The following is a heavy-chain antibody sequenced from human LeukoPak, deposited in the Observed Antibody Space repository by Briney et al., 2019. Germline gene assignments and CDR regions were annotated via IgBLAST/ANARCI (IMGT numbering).Heavy chain of an antibody. CDR3: AREGRMGTADAFDV. CDR2: ISYNSDTI. D-gene: IGHD1-14*01. J-gene: IGHJ3*01. CDR1: GFTFDDYA. Sequence: GGSLRLSCAASGFTFDDYAMHWVRQAPGKGLEWVSGISYNSDTIAYADSVKGRFTISRDNAKNSLFLQMNSLRAGDTAVYYCAREGRMGTADAFDVWGQGTMVTVSS. V-gene: IGHV3-9*01.